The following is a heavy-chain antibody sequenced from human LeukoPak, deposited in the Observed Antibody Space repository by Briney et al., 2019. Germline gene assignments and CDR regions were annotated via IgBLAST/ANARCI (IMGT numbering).Heavy chain of an antibody. Sequence: SETLSLTCAVYGGSFSGYYWSWIRQPPGKGLEWIGEINHSGSTNYNPSLKSRVTISVDTSKNQFSLKRSSVTAADTAVYYCARGRRVPYYYDSSGRGIAFDIWGQGTMVTVSS. CDR2: INHSGST. V-gene: IGHV4-34*01. D-gene: IGHD3-22*01. CDR3: ARGRRVPYYYDSSGRGIAFDI. J-gene: IGHJ3*02. CDR1: GGSFSGYY.